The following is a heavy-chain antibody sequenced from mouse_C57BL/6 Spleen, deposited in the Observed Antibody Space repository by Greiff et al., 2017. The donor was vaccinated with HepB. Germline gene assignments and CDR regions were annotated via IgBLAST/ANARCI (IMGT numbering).Heavy chain of an antibody. J-gene: IGHJ3*01. V-gene: IGHV1-22*01. CDR3: ASCDGYYVAWFAY. Sequence: VQLKESGPELVKPGASVKMSCKASGYTFTDYNMHWVKQSPGKSLEWIGYINPNNAGTSYNQKFKGKATLTVNTSSSTAYMELRSLTSEDSAVYYGASCDGYYVAWFAYWGQGTLVTVSA. CDR2: INPNNAGT. D-gene: IGHD2-3*01. CDR1: GYTFTDYN.